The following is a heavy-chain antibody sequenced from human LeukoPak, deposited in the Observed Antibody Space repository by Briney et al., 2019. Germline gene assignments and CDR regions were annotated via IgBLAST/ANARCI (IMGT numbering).Heavy chain of an antibody. CDR2: ISSSGSTI. D-gene: IGHD3-9*01. CDR1: GFTFSDYY. Sequence: GGFLRLSCAASGFTFSDYYMSWIRQAPGKGLEWVSYISSSGSTIYYADSVKGRFTISRDNAKNSLYLQMNSLRAEDTAVYYCATPYYDILTGLRDAFDIWGQGTMVTVSS. J-gene: IGHJ3*02. V-gene: IGHV3-11*01. CDR3: ATPYYDILTGLRDAFDI.